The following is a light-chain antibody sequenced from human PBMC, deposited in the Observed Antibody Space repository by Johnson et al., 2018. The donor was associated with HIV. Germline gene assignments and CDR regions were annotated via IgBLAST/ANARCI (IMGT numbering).Light chain of an antibody. J-gene: IGLJ1*01. V-gene: IGLV1-51*01. Sequence: QSVLTQPPSVSAAPGQKVTISCSGSSSNIGNNYVSWYQQVPGTAPKLLIFDNNKRPSGIPDRFSASKSGTSATLDITGLQTGDDADYYGATWDSSLGAHYVFGTGTKVTVL. CDR1: SSNIGNNY. CDR3: ATWDSSLGAHYV. CDR2: DNN.